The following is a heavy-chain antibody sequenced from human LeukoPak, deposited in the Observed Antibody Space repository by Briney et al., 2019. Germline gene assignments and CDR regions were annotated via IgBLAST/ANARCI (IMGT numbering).Heavy chain of an antibody. V-gene: IGHV4-30-4*07. D-gene: IGHD3-10*01. CDR3: ARGAYYYGSGSYRLDY. CDR2: IYYSGAT. CDR1: GGSIRSGGYS. J-gene: IGHJ4*02. Sequence: SETLSLTCAVSGGSIRSGGYSWSWIRQPPGKGLEWIGYIYYSGATYYNPSLKTRVTISVDTSKNQFSLKLSSVTAADTAVYYCARGAYYYGSGSYRLDYWGQGTLVTVSS.